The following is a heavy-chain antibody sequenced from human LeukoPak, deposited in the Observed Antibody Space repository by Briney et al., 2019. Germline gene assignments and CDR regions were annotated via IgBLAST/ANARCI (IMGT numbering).Heavy chain of an antibody. CDR2: IYTSGST. J-gene: IGHJ5*02. CDR3: ARDSIFGVVSNWFDP. CDR1: GGSISSYY. Sequence: PSETLSLTCTVSGGSISSYYWSWIRQPAGKGLEWIGRIYTSGSTNYNPPLKSRVTMSVDTSKNQFSLKLSSVTAADTAVYYCARDSIFGVVSNWFDPWGQGTLVTVSS. D-gene: IGHD3-3*01. V-gene: IGHV4-4*07.